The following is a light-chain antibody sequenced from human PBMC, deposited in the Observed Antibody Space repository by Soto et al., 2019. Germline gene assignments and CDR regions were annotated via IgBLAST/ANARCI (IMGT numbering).Light chain of an antibody. Sequence: DIQMTQSPSSLSASVGDRVTIACRASQGISNYLAWFQQKPGKVPKLLIFAASALQSGVPSRFSGSGSGTDFTLTIGSLQPEDVATYYCQMYDTAPAWAFGHGTRVEIK. J-gene: IGKJ1*01. CDR3: QMYDTAPAWA. V-gene: IGKV1-27*01. CDR1: QGISNY. CDR2: AAS.